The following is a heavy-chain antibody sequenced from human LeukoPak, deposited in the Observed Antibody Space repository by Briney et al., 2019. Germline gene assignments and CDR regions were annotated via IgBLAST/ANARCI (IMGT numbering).Heavy chain of an antibody. D-gene: IGHD4-17*01. CDR2: IYYSGST. CDR3: ARDETTVTTSLDYYYGMDV. J-gene: IGHJ6*02. Sequence: SETLSLTCTVSGGSISSSSYYWGWIRQPPGKGLEWIGSIYYSGSTYYNPSLKSRVTISVDTSKNQFSLKLSSVTAADTAVYYCARDETTVTTSLDYYYGMDVWGQGTTVTVSS. CDR1: GGSISSSSYY. V-gene: IGHV4-39*07.